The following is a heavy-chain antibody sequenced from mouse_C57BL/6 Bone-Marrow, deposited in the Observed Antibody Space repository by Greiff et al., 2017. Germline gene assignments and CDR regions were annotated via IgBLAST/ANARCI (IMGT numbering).Heavy chain of an antibody. CDR1: GYTFTDYE. V-gene: IGHV1-15*01. Sequence: QVQLQQSGAELVRPGASVTLSCKASGYTFTDYEMHWVKQTPVHGLEWIGAIDPETGGTAYNQKFKGKAILTADKSSSTAYMELRSLTSEDSAVYYCLCKGHDYPGWFAYWGQGTLVTVSA. J-gene: IGHJ3*01. CDR3: LCKGHDYPGWFAY. D-gene: IGHD2-4*01. CDR2: IDPETGGT.